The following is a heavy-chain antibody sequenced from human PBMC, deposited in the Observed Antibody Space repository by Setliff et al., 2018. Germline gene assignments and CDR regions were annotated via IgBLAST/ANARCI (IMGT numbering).Heavy chain of an antibody. V-gene: IGHV4-61*09. Sequence: NPSETLSLTCTVSGDSISSRTYYWSWIRQPAGKGLEWLGQIYTSWSSNYNPSLKSRVTMSVDTSKNQFSLQLSSVTAADTAVYYCARVTGFLYMDVWGKGTTVTV. D-gene: IGHD3-3*01. CDR2: IYTSWSS. J-gene: IGHJ6*03. CDR1: GDSISSRTYY. CDR3: ARVTGFLYMDV.